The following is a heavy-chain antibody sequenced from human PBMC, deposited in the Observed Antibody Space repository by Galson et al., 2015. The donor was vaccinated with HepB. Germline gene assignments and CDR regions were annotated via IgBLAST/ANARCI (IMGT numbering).Heavy chain of an antibody. CDR1: GFTFSSYA. D-gene: IGHD3-3*01. J-gene: IGHJ6*03. V-gene: IGHV3-23*01. CDR3: AREGPYYDFWSGYYPAVDYYMDV. CDR2: ISGSGGST. Sequence: SLRLSCAASGFTFSSYAMSWVRQAPGKGLEWVSAISGSGGSTYYADSAKGRFTISRDNSKNTLYLQMNSLRAEDTAVYYCAREGPYYDFWSGYYPAVDYYMDVWGKGTTVTVSS.